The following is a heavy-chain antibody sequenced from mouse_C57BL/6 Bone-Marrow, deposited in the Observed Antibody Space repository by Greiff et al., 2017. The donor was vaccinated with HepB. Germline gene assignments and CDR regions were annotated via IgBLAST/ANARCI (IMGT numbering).Heavy chain of an antibody. Sequence: EVQVVESGGGLVKPGGSLKLSCAASGFTFSSYAMSWVRQTPEKRLEWVATISDGGSYTYYPDNVKGRFTISRDNAKNNLYLQMSHLKSEDTAMYYCAMPLLLRSLFAYWGQGTLVTVSA. D-gene: IGHD1-1*01. J-gene: IGHJ3*01. CDR1: GFTFSSYA. CDR3: AMPLLLRSLFAY. CDR2: ISDGGSYT. V-gene: IGHV5-4*01.